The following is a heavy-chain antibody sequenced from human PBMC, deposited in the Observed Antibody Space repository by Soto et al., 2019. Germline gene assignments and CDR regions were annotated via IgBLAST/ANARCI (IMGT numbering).Heavy chain of an antibody. Sequence: GGSLRLSCAASGFTFSSYGMHWVRQAPGKGLEWVAVIWYDGSNKYYADSVKGRFTISRDNSKNTLYLQMNSLRAEDTAVYYCAKMEGMDPWAYSFDYWGQGTLVTVSS. CDR3: AKMEGMDPWAYSFDY. CDR1: GFTFSSYG. J-gene: IGHJ4*02. V-gene: IGHV3-33*06. D-gene: IGHD2-2*03. CDR2: IWYDGSNK.